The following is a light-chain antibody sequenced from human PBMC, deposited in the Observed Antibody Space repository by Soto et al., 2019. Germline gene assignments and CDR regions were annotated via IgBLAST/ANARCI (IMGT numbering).Light chain of an antibody. Sequence: QSALTQPASVSGSPGQSITISCTGTSSDVGGYNYVSWYQQHPGKAPKLMIYEVSNRPSGVSNRFSGSKSGNTASLTISGLQADDEADYYCSSYTRSSTYNYVLGTGTKVTV. CDR2: EVS. J-gene: IGLJ1*01. V-gene: IGLV2-14*01. CDR3: SSYTRSSTYNYV. CDR1: SSDVGGYNY.